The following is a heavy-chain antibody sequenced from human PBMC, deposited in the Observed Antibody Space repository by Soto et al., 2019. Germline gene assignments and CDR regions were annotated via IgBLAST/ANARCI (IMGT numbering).Heavy chain of an antibody. V-gene: IGHV3-23*01. D-gene: IGHD3-22*01. J-gene: IGHJ4*02. CDR1: GFSFSSYA. CDR2: VSGSGGRA. CDR3: AKDYLPYYHDSSGYYFDY. Sequence: EVQLLESGGGLVQPGGSRRLACAASGFSFSSYAMSWVRQAPGKGLEWVSTVSGSGGRAYYADSVKGRFTISRDNSKNTLSLQMNTLRAEDTAIYYCAKDYLPYYHDSSGYYFDYWGQGTLVTVSS.